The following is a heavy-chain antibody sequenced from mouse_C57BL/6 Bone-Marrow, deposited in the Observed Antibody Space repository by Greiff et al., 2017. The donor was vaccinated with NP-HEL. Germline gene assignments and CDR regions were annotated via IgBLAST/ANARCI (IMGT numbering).Heavy chain of an antibody. CDR3: ARYYDYDWFAY. CDR2: IDPSDSYT. D-gene: IGHD2-4*01. J-gene: IGHJ3*01. Sequence: KPGQGLEWIGEIDPSDSYTNYNQKFKGKATLTVDTSSSTAYMQLSSLTSEDSAVYYCARYYDYDWFAYWGQGTLVTVSA. V-gene: IGHV1-50*01.